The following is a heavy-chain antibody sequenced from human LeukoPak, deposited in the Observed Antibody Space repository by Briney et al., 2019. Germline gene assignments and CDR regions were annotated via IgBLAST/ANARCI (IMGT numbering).Heavy chain of an antibody. CDR2: INHSGST. CDR3: ARQLGDYYGSGSYHDY. V-gene: IGHV4-34*01. J-gene: IGHJ4*02. CDR1: GGSFSGYY. Sequence: SETLSLTCAVYGGSFSGYYWSWIRQPPGKGLEWIGEINHSGSTNYNPSLKSRVTISVDTSKNQFSLKLSSVTAADTAVYYCARQLGDYYGSGSYHDYWGQGTLVTVSS. D-gene: IGHD3-10*01.